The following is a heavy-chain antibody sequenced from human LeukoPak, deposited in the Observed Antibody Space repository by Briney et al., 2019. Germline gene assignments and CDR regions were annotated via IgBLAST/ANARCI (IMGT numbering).Heavy chain of an antibody. D-gene: IGHD2-2*01. Sequence: ASVKVSCKASGYTFTSYDMHWVRQAPGQGLEWMGIINPSGGSTSYAQKFQGRVTMTRDTSTSTVYMELSSLRSEDTAVYYCARDPSTKYYTDSWGQGTLVTVSS. J-gene: IGHJ4*02. V-gene: IGHV1-46*01. CDR1: GYTFTSYD. CDR2: INPSGGST. CDR3: ARDPSTKYYTDS.